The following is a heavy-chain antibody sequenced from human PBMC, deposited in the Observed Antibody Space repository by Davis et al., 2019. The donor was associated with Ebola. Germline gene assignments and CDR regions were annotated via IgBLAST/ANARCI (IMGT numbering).Heavy chain of an antibody. CDR3: ARDPPYDQGYDF. D-gene: IGHD3-16*01. Sequence: SQTLSLTCAISGDSVSSNTAAWNWIRQSPSRGLAWLGRTYYRSKWFVDYAVSVKSRMTINSDTSKNQFSLQLSSVTPEDTAVYYCARDPPYDQGYDFWGQGTLVTVSS. V-gene: IGHV6-1*01. CDR2: TYYRSKWFV. J-gene: IGHJ4*02. CDR1: GDSVSSNTAA.